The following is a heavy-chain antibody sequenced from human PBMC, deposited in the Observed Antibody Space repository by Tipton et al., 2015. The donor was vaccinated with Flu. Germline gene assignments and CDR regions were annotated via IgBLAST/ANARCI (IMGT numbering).Heavy chain of an antibody. CDR2: ISYDGSNK. V-gene: IGHV3-30-3*01. D-gene: IGHD3-22*01. J-gene: IGHJ4*02. CDR3: ARADYFDSSGYLAFDY. CDR1: GITFSNYA. Sequence: QLVQSGGGVVQPGRSLRLSCAASGITFSNYAMHWVRQAPGKGLEWVAVISYDGSNKYYADSVKGRFTISRDNSKNTLYLQMNSLRAEDTAVYYCARADYFDSSGYLAFDYWGQGTLVTVSS.